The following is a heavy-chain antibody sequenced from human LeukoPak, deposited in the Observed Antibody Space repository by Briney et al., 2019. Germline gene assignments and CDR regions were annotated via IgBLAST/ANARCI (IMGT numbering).Heavy chain of an antibody. CDR2: INHSGST. Sequence: SETLSLTCAVYGGSFSGYYWSWIRQPPGKGLEWIGEINHSGSTNYNPSLKSRVTISVDTSKNQFSLKLSSVTAADTAVYYCARGTRFDPWGQGTLVTVSS. CDR3: ARGTRFDP. J-gene: IGHJ5*02. V-gene: IGHV4-34*01. CDR1: GGSFSGYY.